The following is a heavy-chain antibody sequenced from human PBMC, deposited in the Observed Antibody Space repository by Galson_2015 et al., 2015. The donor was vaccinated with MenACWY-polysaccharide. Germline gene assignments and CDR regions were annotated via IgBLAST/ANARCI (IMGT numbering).Heavy chain of an antibody. D-gene: IGHD6-25*01. V-gene: IGHV4-31*03. CDR3: ARYNIAAGDFDY. CDR2: IHYRGST. Sequence: TLSLTCTVSGDSTRSGGYYWSWIRQHPGKGLEWMGYIHYRGSTSYNPSLKSRILISGDASNEQFSLKLSSVAAADTAVYYCARYNIAAGDFDYWGQGALVTVSS. J-gene: IGHJ4*02. CDR1: GDSTRSGGYY.